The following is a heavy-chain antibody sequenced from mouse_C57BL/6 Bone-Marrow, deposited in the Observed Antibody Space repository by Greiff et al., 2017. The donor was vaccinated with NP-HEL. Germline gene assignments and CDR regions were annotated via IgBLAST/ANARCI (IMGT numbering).Heavy chain of an antibody. V-gene: IGHV1-62-2*01. J-gene: IGHJ3*01. D-gene: IGHD3-3*01. CDR2: FYPGSGSI. CDR1: GYTFTEYT. Sequence: VQGVESGAELVKPGASVKLSCKASGYTFTEYTIHWVKQRSGQGLEWIGWFYPGSGSIKYNEKFKDKATLTAEKSSSTVYMELSRLTSEDSAVYFCARHEEGWAWFAYWGQGTLVTVSA. CDR3: ARHEEGWAWFAY.